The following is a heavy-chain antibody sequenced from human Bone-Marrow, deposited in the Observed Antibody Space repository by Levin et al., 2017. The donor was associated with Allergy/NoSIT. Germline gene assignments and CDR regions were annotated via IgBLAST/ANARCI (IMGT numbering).Heavy chain of an antibody. Sequence: SQTLSLTCTVSGGSISSGSYYWSWIRQPAGKGLEWIGRIYTSGSTNYNPSLKSRVTISVDTSKNQFSLKLSSVTAADTAVYYCARAPGGHIVVVTAGDAFDIWGQGTMVTVSS. V-gene: IGHV4-61*02. CDR3: ARAPGGHIVVVTAGDAFDI. J-gene: IGHJ3*02. CDR1: GGSISSGSYY. D-gene: IGHD2-21*02. CDR2: IYTSGST.